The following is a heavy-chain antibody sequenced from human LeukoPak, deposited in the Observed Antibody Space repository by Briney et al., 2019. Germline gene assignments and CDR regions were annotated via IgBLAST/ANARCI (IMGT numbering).Heavy chain of an antibody. CDR1: GFTVSSYG. J-gene: IGHJ4*02. D-gene: IGHD1-26*01. CDR3: AKDITAALGSH. V-gene: IGHV3-30*18. Sequence: PGGSLRLSCAASGFTVSSYGMHWVRQAPGKGLEWVAVISYDGSNKYYADSVKGRFTISRDNPKNTLYLQMNSLRAEDTAVYYCAKDITAALGSHWGQGTLVTVSS. CDR2: ISYDGSNK.